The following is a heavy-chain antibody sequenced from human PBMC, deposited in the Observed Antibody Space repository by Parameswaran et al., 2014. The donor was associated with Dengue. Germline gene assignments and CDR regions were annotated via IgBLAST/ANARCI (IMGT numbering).Heavy chain of an antibody. J-gene: IGHJ6*02. CDR3: ATDRDVVVPGV. V-gene: IGHV1-24*01. CDR2: FDPEDGET. D-gene: IGHD2-2*01. Sequence: WVRQAPGQGLEWMGGFDPEDGETIYAQKFQGRVTMTEDTSTDTAYMELSSLRSEDTAVYYCATDRDVVVPGVWGQGPRSPSP.